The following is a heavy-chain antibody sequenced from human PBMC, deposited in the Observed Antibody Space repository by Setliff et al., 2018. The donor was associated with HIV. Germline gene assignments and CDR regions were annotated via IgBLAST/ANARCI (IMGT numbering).Heavy chain of an antibody. CDR2: IYHSGST. CDR3: ARAMRGVVVTNMYYYYGMDV. D-gene: IGHD2-21*02. Sequence: ASETLSLTCTVSGYSISSGYYWGWIRQPPGKGLEWIGSIYHSGSTYYNPSLKSRVTISVDTSKNQFSLKLSSVTAADTAVYYCARAMRGVVVTNMYYYYGMDVWGQGTTVTVS. CDR1: GYSISSGYY. J-gene: IGHJ6*02. V-gene: IGHV4-38-2*02.